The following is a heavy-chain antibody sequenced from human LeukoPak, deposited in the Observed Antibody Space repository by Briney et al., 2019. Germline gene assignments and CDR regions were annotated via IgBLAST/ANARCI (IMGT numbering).Heavy chain of an antibody. D-gene: IGHD4-11*01. CDR3: AKDLTTLLLASDV. CDR2: ISPSGDRT. Sequence: PGGSLRFSCSASGFTFPSHAMHWVRQAPGKGLEYVSSISPSGDRTYYADSVKGRFTISRDSSKNTLYLQMNSLRPEDTAVYSCAKDLTTLLLASDVWGLGTMVTVSS. J-gene: IGHJ3*01. CDR1: GFTFPSHA. V-gene: IGHV3-64*04.